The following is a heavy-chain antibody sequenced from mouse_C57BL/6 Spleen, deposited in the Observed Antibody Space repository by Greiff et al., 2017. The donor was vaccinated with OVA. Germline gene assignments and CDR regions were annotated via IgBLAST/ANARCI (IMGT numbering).Heavy chain of an antibody. J-gene: IGHJ2*01. CDR1: GYTFTDYE. CDR3: TRRDGGFDY. CDR2: IDPETGGT. V-gene: IGHV1-15*01. D-gene: IGHD2-3*01. Sequence: VQLQQSGAELVRPGASVTLSCKASGYTFTDYEMHWVKQTPVHGLEWIGAIDPETGGTAYNQKFKGKAILTADKSSSTAYMELRSLTSEDSAVYYCTRRDGGFDYWGQGTTRTVSS.